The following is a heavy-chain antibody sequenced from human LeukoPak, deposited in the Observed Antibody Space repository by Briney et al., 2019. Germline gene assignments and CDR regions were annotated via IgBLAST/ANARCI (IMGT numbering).Heavy chain of an antibody. Sequence: ASVKVSCKVSGYTLTELSMHWVRQAPGKGLGWMGGFDPEDGETIYAQKFQGRVTMTEDTSTDTAYMELSSLRSEDTAVYYCATDTASIAARGAFDIWGQGTMVTVSS. CDR3: ATDTASIAARGAFDI. CDR1: GYTLTELS. V-gene: IGHV1-24*01. CDR2: FDPEDGET. J-gene: IGHJ3*02. D-gene: IGHD6-6*01.